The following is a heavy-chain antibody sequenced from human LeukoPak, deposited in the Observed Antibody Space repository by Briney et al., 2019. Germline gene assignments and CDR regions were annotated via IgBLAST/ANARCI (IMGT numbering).Heavy chain of an antibody. Sequence: PSETLSLTCAVYGGSFSGYYWSWIRQPPGKGLEWIGEINHSGSTNYNPSLKSRVTISVDTSKNQFSLKLSSVTAADTAVYYCARVGRCSGGSRYSSYYYYYYMDVWGKGTTVTVSS. CDR2: INHSGST. D-gene: IGHD2-15*01. V-gene: IGHV4-34*01. CDR3: ARVGRCSGGSRYSSYYYYYYMDV. CDR1: GGSFSGYY. J-gene: IGHJ6*03.